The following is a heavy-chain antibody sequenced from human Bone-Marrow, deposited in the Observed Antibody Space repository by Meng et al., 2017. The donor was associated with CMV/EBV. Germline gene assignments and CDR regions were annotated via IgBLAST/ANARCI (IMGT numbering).Heavy chain of an antibody. J-gene: IGHJ4*02. CDR1: GFTFSSYS. CDR3: ARDLVRKYDSSGYLDN. CDR2: ISYDGSTK. D-gene: IGHD3-22*01. Sequence: GGSLRLSCAASGFTFSSYSMNWVRQAPGKGLEWMAVISYDGSTKYHADSVKGRFTISRDNSKNRLHLQMNSLRAEDTAVYYCARDLVRKYDSSGYLDNWGQGTLVTVSS. V-gene: IGHV3-30*13.